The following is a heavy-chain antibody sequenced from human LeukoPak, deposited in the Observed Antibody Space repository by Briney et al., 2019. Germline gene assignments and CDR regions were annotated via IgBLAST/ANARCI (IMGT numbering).Heavy chain of an antibody. CDR3: ARGSAVRWSHPSYFDY. V-gene: IGHV3-30*04. J-gene: IGHJ4*02. CDR1: GFTFSNYA. Sequence: AGGPLRLSCAASGFTFSNYAMHWVRQAPGKGLEWVAVISYDGSNKYYADSVNGRFTISRDNSQNTLYLQMNSLRPDDTAVYYCARGSAVRWSHPSYFDYWGRGTLVTVSS. D-gene: IGHD4-23*01. CDR2: ISYDGSNK.